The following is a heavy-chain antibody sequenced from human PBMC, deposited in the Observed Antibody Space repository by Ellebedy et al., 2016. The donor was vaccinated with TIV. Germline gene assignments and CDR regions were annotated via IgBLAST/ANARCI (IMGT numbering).Heavy chain of an antibody. CDR1: GFTFSSYS. Sequence: GESLKISCAASGFTFSSYSMNWVRQAPGKGLEWVSSISSSSSYIYYADSVKGRFTISRDNAKNSLYLQMNSLRAEDTAVYYCARDQREYYYDSREPWGQGTMVTVSS. CDR2: ISSSSSYI. CDR3: ARDQREYYYDSREP. D-gene: IGHD3-22*01. V-gene: IGHV3-21*01. J-gene: IGHJ3*01.